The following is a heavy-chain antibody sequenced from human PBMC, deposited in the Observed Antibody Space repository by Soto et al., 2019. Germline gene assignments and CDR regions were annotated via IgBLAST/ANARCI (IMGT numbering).Heavy chain of an antibody. CDR2: IYYSGST. Sequence: SETLSLTCFVSGSSISPYYWTWIRQPPGKGLEWIGNIYYSGSTNYNPSLKSRVTISVDTSKKQFSLKLTSVTAADTAVYYCARIVYDSSGYWKYNWFDPWGQGTLVTVSS. V-gene: IGHV4-59*01. CDR3: ARIVYDSSGYWKYNWFDP. D-gene: IGHD3-22*01. CDR1: GSSISPYY. J-gene: IGHJ5*02.